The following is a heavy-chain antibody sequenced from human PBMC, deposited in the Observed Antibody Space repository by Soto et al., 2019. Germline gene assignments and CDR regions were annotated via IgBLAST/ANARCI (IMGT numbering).Heavy chain of an antibody. J-gene: IGHJ4*02. D-gene: IGHD2-8*02. CDR1: GFTFSSYA. CDR2: ISGSGGST. CDR3: AKDRDDEVIWWIFYY. V-gene: IGHV3-23*01. Sequence: EVQLLASGGGLVQPGGSLRLSCAASGFTFSSYAMSWVRQAPGKGLEWVSAISGSGGSTYYADSVKGRFTISRDNSKNTLYRQMNSLRAEDTAVYYCAKDRDDEVIWWIFYYWGQGTLVTVSS.